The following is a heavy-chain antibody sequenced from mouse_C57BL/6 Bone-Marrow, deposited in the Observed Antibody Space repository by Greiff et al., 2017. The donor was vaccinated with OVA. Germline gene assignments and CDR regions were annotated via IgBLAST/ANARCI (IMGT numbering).Heavy chain of an antibody. J-gene: IGHJ1*03. V-gene: IGHV1-82*01. CDR2: IYPGDGDT. CDR1: GYAFSSSW. Sequence: QVQLQHSGPELVKPGASVKISCKASGYAFSSSWMHWVKQRPGKGLEWIGRIYPGDGDTNYNGKFKGKATLTADKSSSTAYMQLSSLTSEDSAVYFCAREDDYDWYFDVWGTGTTVTGSS. D-gene: IGHD2-4*01. CDR3: AREDDYDWYFDV.